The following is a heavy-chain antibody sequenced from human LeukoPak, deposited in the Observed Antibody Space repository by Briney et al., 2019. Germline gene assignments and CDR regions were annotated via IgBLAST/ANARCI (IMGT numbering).Heavy chain of an antibody. CDR3: AREGYSYGYDAFDI. D-gene: IGHD5-18*01. V-gene: IGHV3-48*01. CDR2: ISSSSSTI. Sequence: PGGSLRLSCAASGFTFSSYSMTWVRQAPGKGLEWVSYISSSSSTIYYADSVKGRFTISRDNAKNSLYLQMNSLRAEDTAMYYCAREGYSYGYDAFDIWGQGTMVTVSS. CDR1: GFTFSSYS. J-gene: IGHJ3*02.